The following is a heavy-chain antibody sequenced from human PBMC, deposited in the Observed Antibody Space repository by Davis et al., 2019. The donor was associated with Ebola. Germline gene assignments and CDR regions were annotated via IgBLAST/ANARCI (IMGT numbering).Heavy chain of an antibody. CDR3: ARTSIVGTTTTASDI. Sequence: ASVKVSCKTSGYTFRNFVINWVRQAPGQGLEWLGWISAYNGNTNYAQKVQGRVTMTTDTSTGTAYLDLRSLRSDDTAVYFCARTSIVGTTTTASDIWGQGTLVTVSS. CDR1: GYTFRNFV. V-gene: IGHV1-18*01. J-gene: IGHJ3*02. D-gene: IGHD1-26*01. CDR2: ISAYNGNT.